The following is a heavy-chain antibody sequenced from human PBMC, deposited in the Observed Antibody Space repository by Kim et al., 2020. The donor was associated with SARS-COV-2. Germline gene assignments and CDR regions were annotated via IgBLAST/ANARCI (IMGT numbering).Heavy chain of an antibody. V-gene: IGHV3-64D*06. D-gene: IGHD3-10*01. CDR3: RGGGVINDWVETT. CDR2: ISSNGGST. CDR1: GFTFSSYA. J-gene: IGHJ5*02. Sequence: GGSLRLSCSASGFTFSSYAMHWVRQAPGKGLEYVSAISSNGGSTYYADSVKGRFTISRDNSKNTLYLQMSSLRAEDTAVYYCRGGGVINDWVETTWGQGTLVTVSS.